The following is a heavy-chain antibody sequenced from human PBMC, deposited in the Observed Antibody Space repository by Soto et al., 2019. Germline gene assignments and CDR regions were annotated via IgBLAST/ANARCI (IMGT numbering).Heavy chain of an antibody. CDR3: AKIGTSSAPVDY. Sequence: PGGSLRLSCAASGFSFSSYTMTWVRQAPGKGLKLVSGISGAGFRTYYADSVKGRFTISRDNSENTLYLQMSSLRVDDTAVYYCAKIGTSSAPVDYWGQGTLVTVSS. CDR2: ISGAGFRT. D-gene: IGHD6-6*01. V-gene: IGHV3-23*01. J-gene: IGHJ4*02. CDR1: GFSFSSYT.